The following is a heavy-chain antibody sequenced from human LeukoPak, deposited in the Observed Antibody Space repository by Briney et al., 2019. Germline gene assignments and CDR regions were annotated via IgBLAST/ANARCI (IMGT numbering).Heavy chain of an antibody. J-gene: IGHJ5*02. Sequence: PSETLSLTCAVYGGSFSGYYWSWIRQPPGKGLEWVGYIYYSGSTKYKPSVKSRVTISVGTSKNQFVLKLSSVITADQAALYYARGGYYGSGNDFGFHPLGRGALVTVCS. CDR3: ARGGYYGSGNDFGFHP. CDR2: IYYSGST. D-gene: IGHD3-10*01. CDR1: GGSFSGYY. V-gene: IGHV4-59*01.